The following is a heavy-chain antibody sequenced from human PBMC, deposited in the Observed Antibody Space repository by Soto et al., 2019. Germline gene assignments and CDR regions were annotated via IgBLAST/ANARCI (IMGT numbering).Heavy chain of an antibody. Sequence: PGGSLRLSCAAPGFTFSDYYMSWIRQAPGKGLEWVSYISSSGSTIYYADSVKGRFTISRDNAKNSLYLQMNSLRAEDTAVYYCARGSYPWQEHRPIEGIDYWGQGTLVTVSS. CDR1: GFTFSDYY. D-gene: IGHD3-16*02. CDR3: ARGSYPWQEHRPIEGIDY. CDR2: ISSSGSTI. J-gene: IGHJ4*02. V-gene: IGHV3-11*01.